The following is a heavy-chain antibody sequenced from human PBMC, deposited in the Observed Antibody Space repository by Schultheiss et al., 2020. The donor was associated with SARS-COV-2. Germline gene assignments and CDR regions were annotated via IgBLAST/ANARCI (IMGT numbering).Heavy chain of an antibody. CDR3: ARDLRAEVVTAFDS. J-gene: IGHJ5*01. Sequence: SETLSLTCAVYGGSFSGYYWSWIHQPPGKGLEWIGSIYYSGSTYYNPSLKSRVTISVDTSKNHFSLRLNSMTAADTAVYYCARDLRAEVVTAFDSWGQGTLVTVSS. CDR2: IYYSGST. D-gene: IGHD2-21*02. CDR1: GGSFSGYY. V-gene: IGHV4-34*01.